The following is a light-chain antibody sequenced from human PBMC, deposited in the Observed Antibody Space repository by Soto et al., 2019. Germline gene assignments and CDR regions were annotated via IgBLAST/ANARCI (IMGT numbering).Light chain of an antibody. Sequence: EIVMTQSPATLSVSPGERATLSCRASQSVSSNLAWYQQKPVQAPRHLIYGASTRAKGIPARFSGSRSGIEFTHTPSILQSEDVAVYYCQQYINWPYTCGQRTKLEI. V-gene: IGKV3-15*01. J-gene: IGKJ2*01. CDR3: QQYINWPYT. CDR2: GAS. CDR1: QSVSSN.